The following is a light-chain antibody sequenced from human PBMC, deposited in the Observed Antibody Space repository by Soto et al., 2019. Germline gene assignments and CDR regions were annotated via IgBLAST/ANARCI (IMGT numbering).Light chain of an antibody. CDR2: DVY. CDR3: SSYTPSSSYV. Sequence: HSALTQPASVSGCPGQSITISCTGTSSDVGGFNYVSWYQQHPDKAPKLLIFDVYSRPSGISNRFSGSKSGNTASLTISGLQAEDEADYYCSSYTPSSSYVFGAGSKVTVL. CDR1: SSDVGGFNY. J-gene: IGLJ1*01. V-gene: IGLV2-14*01.